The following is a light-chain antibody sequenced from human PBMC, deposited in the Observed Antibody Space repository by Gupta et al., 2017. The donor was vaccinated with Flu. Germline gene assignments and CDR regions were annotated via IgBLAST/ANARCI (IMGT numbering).Light chain of an antibody. CDR1: RSNIGSNI. CDR3: ATWDDSLNGWV. CDR2: SDN. Sequence: RVTISCSGSRSNIGSNIVSWYQHLPGTAPKLLIYSDNQRPSGVPDRFSGSKSGTSASLAISGLQSEDETDYYCATWDDSLNGWVFGGGTKLTVL. V-gene: IGLV1-44*01. J-gene: IGLJ3*02.